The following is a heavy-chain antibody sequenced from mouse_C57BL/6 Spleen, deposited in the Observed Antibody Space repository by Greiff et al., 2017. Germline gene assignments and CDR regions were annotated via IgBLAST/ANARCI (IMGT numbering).Heavy chain of an antibody. CDR1: GYTFTDYY. CDR2: INPNNGGT. Sequence: VQLQQSGPELVKPGASVKISCKATGYTFTDYYMTWVQQSHGKSLEWIGAINPNNGGTSYNQKFKGKATLTVDKSSSTAYVELRSLKSGDTAVYYSTRDSLGDYWGQGTSVTVSS. J-gene: IGHJ4*01. V-gene: IGHV1-26*01. CDR3: TRDSLGDY.